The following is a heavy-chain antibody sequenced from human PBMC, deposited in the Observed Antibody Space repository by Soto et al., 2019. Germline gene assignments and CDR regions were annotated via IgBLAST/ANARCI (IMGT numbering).Heavy chain of an antibody. J-gene: IGHJ6*03. D-gene: IGHD2-15*01. V-gene: IGHV3-7*01. Sequence: GGSLRLSCAASGFTFSSYRMSWVRQAPGKGLEWVANIKQDGSEKYYVDSVKGRFTISRDNAKNSLYLQMNSLRAEDTAVYYCATADRSGYCSGGSCYLPGGPYLDGWGKGTTVTVSS. CDR3: ATADRSGYCSGGSCYLPGGPYLDG. CDR2: IKQDGSEK. CDR1: GFTFSSYR.